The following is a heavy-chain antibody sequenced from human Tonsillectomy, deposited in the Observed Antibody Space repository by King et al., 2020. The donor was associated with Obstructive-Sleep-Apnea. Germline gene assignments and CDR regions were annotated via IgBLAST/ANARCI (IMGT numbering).Heavy chain of an antibody. CDR2: IYYSGST. J-gene: IGHJ3*02. D-gene: IGHD3-22*01. CDR3: ARVFHRYDSSGVNDAFDI. V-gene: IGHV4-30-4*01. Sequence: QLQESGPGLVKPSQNLSLTCTVSGGSISSGDYYWSWIRQPPGRGLEWIGYIYYSGSTYYNPSLKSRVTISVDTSKNQFSLKLSSVTAADTALYYCARVFHRYDSSGVNDAFDIWGQGTMVTVSS. CDR1: GGSISSGDYY.